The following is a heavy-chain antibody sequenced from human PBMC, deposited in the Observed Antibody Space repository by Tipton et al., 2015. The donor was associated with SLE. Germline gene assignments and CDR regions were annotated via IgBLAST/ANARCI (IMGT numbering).Heavy chain of an antibody. CDR3: TRATTSGSYYGNWFDP. J-gene: IGHJ5*02. D-gene: IGHD3-10*01. V-gene: IGHV4-59*11. CDR2: IYYSGIT. Sequence: TLSLTCTVSGDSISNHYWSWIRQPPGKGLEWIGYIYYSGITNYNPSLKSRVTISVDTSNNQFSLKLTSVTAADTAVYYCTRATTSGSYYGNWFDPWGQGTLVTVSS. CDR1: GDSISNHY.